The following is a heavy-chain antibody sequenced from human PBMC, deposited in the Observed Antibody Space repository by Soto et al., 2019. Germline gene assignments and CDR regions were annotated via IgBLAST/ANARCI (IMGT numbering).Heavy chain of an antibody. D-gene: IGHD3-10*02. Sequence: EAQLVESGGGLVQPGGSLRLSCAGSGLPFKNYAVTWVRQAPGKGLEWVSAISGSRGGTYYADSVRGRFTISRDNSKNEVYLQMNSLRAEDTAVYHCAKDPNGDYVGAFDDWGQGTLVTVSS. J-gene: IGHJ4*02. CDR3: AKDPNGDYVGAFDD. CDR2: ISGSRGGT. V-gene: IGHV3-23*04. CDR1: GLPFKNYA.